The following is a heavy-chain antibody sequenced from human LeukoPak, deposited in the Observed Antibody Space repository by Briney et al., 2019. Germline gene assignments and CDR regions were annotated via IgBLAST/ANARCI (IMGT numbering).Heavy chain of an antibody. Sequence: GGSLRLSCAASGFTFISYGMHWVRQAPGKGLEWEEFIRYDGSNKYYADSVKGRFTISRDNSKNTLYLQMNSLRAEDTAVYYCAKGIAAPTPYYMDVWGKGTTVTGSS. CDR2: IRYDGSNK. J-gene: IGHJ6*03. CDR3: AKGIAAPTPYYMDV. V-gene: IGHV3-30*02. CDR1: GFTFISYG. D-gene: IGHD6-6*01.